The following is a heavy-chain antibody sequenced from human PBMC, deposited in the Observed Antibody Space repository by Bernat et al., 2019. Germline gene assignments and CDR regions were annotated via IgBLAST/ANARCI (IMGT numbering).Heavy chain of an antibody. J-gene: IGHJ4*02. Sequence: QLQLQESGPGLVKPSETLSLTCTVSGGSISSGSYYWGWIRQPPGKVLEWIGRIYYSGSTYYNPSLKSRVTISADTSKNQFSLNMSSVTAADTAVYYCARVTNASPHYWGQGTLVTVSS. V-gene: IGHV4-39*01. D-gene: IGHD2-2*01. CDR1: GGSISSGSYY. CDR3: ARVTNASPHY. CDR2: IYYSGST.